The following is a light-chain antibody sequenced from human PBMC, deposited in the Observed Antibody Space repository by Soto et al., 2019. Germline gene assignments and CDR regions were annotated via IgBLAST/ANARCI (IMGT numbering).Light chain of an antibody. CDR2: DAY. V-gene: IGKV1-5*01. CDR1: QSISNW. CDR3: QQYNRYSWT. J-gene: IGKJ1*01. Sequence: DIQMTQSPSTLSTSVGDRVTITCRASQSISNWLAWYQQKPGKAPRLLIYDAYSLESGVPSRFSGSGSGTEFTLTISSLQPDDFATYYCQQYNRYSWTFGQGTKVEIK.